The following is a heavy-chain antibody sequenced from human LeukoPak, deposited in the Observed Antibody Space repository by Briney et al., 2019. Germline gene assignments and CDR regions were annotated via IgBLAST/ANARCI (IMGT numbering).Heavy chain of an antibody. V-gene: IGHV1-24*01. J-gene: IGHJ4*02. Sequence: GASVTVSCKVSGYTLTELSMHWVRQAPGKGLEWMGGFDPEDGETTYAQKFQGRLTMTEDTSSDIAFMELSSLRSDDTAVYYCATDKETQLALDSWGQGTLVTVSS. CDR3: ATDKETQLALDS. D-gene: IGHD2-15*01. CDR1: GYTLTELS. CDR2: FDPEDGET.